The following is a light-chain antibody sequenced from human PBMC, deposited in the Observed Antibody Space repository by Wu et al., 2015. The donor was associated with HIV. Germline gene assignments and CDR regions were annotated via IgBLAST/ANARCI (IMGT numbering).Light chain of an antibody. J-gene: IGKJ1*01. V-gene: IGKV3-20*01. Sequence: EIVMTQSPATLSVSPGERATFSCRASQSVSSNLAWYQQKPGQAPRLLMYGASTRATGIPDRFSGSGSGTDFTLTTSRLEPEDLAVFYCQQYGGSPPTFGQGTKVEIK. CDR1: QSVSSN. CDR3: QQYGGSPPT. CDR2: GAS.